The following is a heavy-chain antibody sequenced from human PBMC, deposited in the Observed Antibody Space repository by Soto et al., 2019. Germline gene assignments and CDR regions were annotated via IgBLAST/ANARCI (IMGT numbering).Heavy chain of an antibody. D-gene: IGHD3-10*01. J-gene: IGHJ4*02. CDR1: GGSISSYY. Sequence: SETLSLTCTVSGGSISSYYWSWIRQPPGKGLEWIGYIYYSGSTNYNPSLKSRVTISVDTSKNQFSLKLSSVTAADTAVYYCARGYYYGSGSYPDYWGQGTLVTV. CDR2: IYYSGST. CDR3: ARGYYYGSGSYPDY. V-gene: IGHV4-59*01.